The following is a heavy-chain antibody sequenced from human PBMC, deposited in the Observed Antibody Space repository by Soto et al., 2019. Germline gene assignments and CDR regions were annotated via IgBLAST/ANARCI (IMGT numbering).Heavy chain of an antibody. CDR3: ARDRVTTPRFYDC. Sequence: PSETLSLTCTVSGDSVSSVSYYWSWIRQPPGKGREGIGYIFDNGRTEYNPSLKSRFTISVDTSGNHFSLKVKSVTVADTAVYYCARDRVTTPRFYDCWGQGTLVTVSS. CDR1: GDSVSSVSYY. V-gene: IGHV4-61*03. D-gene: IGHD3-9*01. J-gene: IGHJ4*02. CDR2: IFDNGRT.